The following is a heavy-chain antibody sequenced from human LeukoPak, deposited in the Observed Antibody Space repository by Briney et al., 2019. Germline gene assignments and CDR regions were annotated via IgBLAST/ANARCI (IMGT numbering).Heavy chain of an antibody. Sequence: PGGSLRLSCAASGFTFSGYAMTWVRQAPGEGLEWVSVISGSGGGTHYADSVKGRFTLSRDNSKNNVFLQMNSLRDEDTAVYYCAKSIGGVVVVAADFWGQGTLVTVSS. CDR1: GFTFSGYA. CDR3: AKSIGGVVVVAADF. CDR2: ISGSGGGT. D-gene: IGHD2-15*01. J-gene: IGHJ4*02. V-gene: IGHV3-23*01.